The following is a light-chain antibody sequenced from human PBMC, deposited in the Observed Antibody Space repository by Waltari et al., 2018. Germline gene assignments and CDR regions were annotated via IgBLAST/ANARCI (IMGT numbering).Light chain of an antibody. V-gene: IGKV3-20*01. CDR2: DAS. CDR3: QKYGSLPAT. CDR1: QSVSRY. Sequence: EIVLTQSPGTLSLSPGERATLSCRASQSVSRYLAWYQQKPGQAPRLLIYDASSRATGIPDRFSGSGSGTDFSLAISRLEPGDFAVYYCQKYGSLPATFGQGTKVEIK. J-gene: IGKJ1*01.